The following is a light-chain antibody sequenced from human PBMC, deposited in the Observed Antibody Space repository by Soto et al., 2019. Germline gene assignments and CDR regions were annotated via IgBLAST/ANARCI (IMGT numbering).Light chain of an antibody. V-gene: IGKV1-39*01. J-gene: IGKJ5*01. CDR3: QHSSRTPPIT. CDR2: ASS. CDR1: QTITRW. Sequence: DIQMTQSPSNMAASVGDRVTITCRASQTITRWMSWYLPKPGKAPKLLSYASSSLQSGVPSRFSGSGSGTDFTLTIRRLQPEDLATYACQHSSRTPPITFGKGRRLE.